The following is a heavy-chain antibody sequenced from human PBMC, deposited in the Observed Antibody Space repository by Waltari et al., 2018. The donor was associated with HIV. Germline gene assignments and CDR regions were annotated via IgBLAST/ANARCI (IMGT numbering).Heavy chain of an antibody. CDR3: ARGPPYYYGLGSPGGGWFDP. Sequence: QVQLVQPGAEVKKPGASVKVSCKASGYTFTGYYMHWARQAPGQGLAWMGWSNPKSGGKNYAQKVQGRVTKTRDTSISTAYMELSRLRSDDTAVYYCARGPPYYYGLGSPGGGWFDPWGQGTLVTVSS. CDR2: SNPKSGGK. J-gene: IGHJ5*02. V-gene: IGHV1-2*02. D-gene: IGHD3-10*01. CDR1: GYTFTGYY.